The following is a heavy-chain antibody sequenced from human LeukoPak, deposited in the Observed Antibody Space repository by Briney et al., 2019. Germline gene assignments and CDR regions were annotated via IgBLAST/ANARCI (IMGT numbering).Heavy chain of an antibody. CDR1: GDTFTKYY. Sequence: ASVKVSCKASGDTFTKYYIQWVRQATGQGLAWMGIINPSGCSRSDAQKFQGRVNLTRDTSTSTVYMELSSLRSEDTAVYYCARSDRWSFSDYWGQGTLVTVSS. J-gene: IGHJ4*02. CDR2: INPSGCSR. D-gene: IGHD3-10*01. CDR3: ARSDRWSFSDY. V-gene: IGHV1-46*01.